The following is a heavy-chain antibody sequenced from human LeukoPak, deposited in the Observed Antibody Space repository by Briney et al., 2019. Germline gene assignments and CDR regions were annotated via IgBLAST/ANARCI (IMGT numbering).Heavy chain of an antibody. J-gene: IGHJ3*02. CDR2: INHSGST. Sequence: SETLSLTCAVYGGSFSGYYWSWIRQPPGKGLEWIGEINHSGSTNYNPSLKSRVTISVDTSKNQFSLKLSSVTAADTAVYYCARGGRGGAFDTWGQGTMVTVSS. CDR3: ARGGRGGAFDT. V-gene: IGHV4-34*01. D-gene: IGHD3-10*01. CDR1: GGSFSGYY.